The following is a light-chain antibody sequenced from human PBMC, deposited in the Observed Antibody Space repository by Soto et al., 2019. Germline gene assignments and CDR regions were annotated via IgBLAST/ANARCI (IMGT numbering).Light chain of an antibody. CDR3: QQYGTSEII. CDR2: DTS. Sequence: EIVMTQSPATLSVSPGATANFSCRASQSVSNSFIAWYQQKPGQAPRLLIYDTSSRATGVPDRYSASGSGTDFTLTISRLEPEDFAVFFCQQYGTSEIIFGQGTRLEIK. V-gene: IGKV3-20*01. CDR1: QSVSNSF. J-gene: IGKJ5*01.